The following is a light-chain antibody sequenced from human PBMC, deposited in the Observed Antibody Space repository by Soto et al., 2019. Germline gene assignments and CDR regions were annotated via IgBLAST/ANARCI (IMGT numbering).Light chain of an antibody. CDR1: SSDVGSYNL. V-gene: IGLV2-23*01. CDR2: EGS. J-gene: IGLJ1*01. Sequence: QSVPTQPDSVSGSPGQSITISCTGTSSDVGSYNLVSWYQHHPGKAPKLMIYEGSKRPSGVSNRFSGSKSGNTASLTISGLQAEDEADYYCCSYAGSSSFYVFGTGTKVTVL. CDR3: CSYAGSSSFYV.